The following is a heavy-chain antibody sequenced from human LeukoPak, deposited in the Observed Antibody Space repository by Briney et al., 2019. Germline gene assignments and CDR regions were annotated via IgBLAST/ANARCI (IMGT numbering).Heavy chain of an antibody. J-gene: IGHJ3*02. D-gene: IGHD6-19*01. CDR2: FDPEDGET. CDR3: ARVSSSGWKSAFDI. CDR1: GYTLTELS. V-gene: IGHV1-24*01. Sequence: ASVKVSCKVSGYTLTELSMHWVRQAPGKGLEWMGGFDPEDGETIYAQKFQGRVTMTRDTSTSTVYMELSSLRSEDTAVYYCARVSSSGWKSAFDIWGQGTMVTVSS.